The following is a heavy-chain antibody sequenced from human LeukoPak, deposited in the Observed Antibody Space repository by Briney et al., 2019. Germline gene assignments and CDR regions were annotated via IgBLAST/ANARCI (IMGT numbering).Heavy chain of an antibody. CDR2: IIPIFGTA. V-gene: IGHV1-69*13. D-gene: IGHD6-19*01. J-gene: IGHJ6*02. Sequence: SVKVSCKASGDTFSSYAISWVRQAPGQGLEWMGGIIPIFGTANYAQKFQGRVTITADESTSTAYMELSSLRSEDTAVYYCARGRMAGMDYYYYGMDVWGQGTTVTVSS. CDR3: ARGRMAGMDYYYYGMDV. CDR1: GDTFSSYA.